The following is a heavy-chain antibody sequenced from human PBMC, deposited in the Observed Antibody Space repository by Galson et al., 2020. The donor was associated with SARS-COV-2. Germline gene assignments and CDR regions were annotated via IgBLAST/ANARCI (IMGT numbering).Heavy chain of an antibody. CDR2: IYYSGST. D-gene: IGHD3-9*01. V-gene: IGHV4-30-4*01. Sequence: ASETLSLTCTASDGSISSGDYYWSWIRQPPGKGLEWIGYIYYSGSTYYNPSLKSRVTISVETSKNQFSLKLSSVTAADTAVYYCARDGDILTGYDHAMDVWGQGTTVTVSS. CDR3: ARDGDILTGYDHAMDV. J-gene: IGHJ6*02. CDR1: DGSISSGDYY.